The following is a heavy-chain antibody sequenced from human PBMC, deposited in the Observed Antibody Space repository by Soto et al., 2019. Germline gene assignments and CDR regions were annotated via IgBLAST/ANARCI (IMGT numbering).Heavy chain of an antibody. J-gene: IGHJ4*02. CDR2: IYYSGST. D-gene: IGHD2-21*01. CDR1: GGSISSYY. CDR3: AGGIAYCGGDCYDY. V-gene: IGHV4-59*08. Sequence: QVQLQESGPGLVKPSETLSLTCTVSGGSISSYYWSWIRQPPGKGLEWIGYIYYSGSTNYNPSLKSRVTISVDTSKNQCSRKLRSVTAADTAVYYCAGGIAYCGGDCYDYWGQGTLVTVSS.